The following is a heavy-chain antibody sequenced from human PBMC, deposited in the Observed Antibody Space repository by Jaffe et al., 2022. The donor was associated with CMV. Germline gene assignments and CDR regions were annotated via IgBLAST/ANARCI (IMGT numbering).Heavy chain of an antibody. CDR1: GFTFSSYW. CDR2: IKQDGSEK. Sequence: EVQLVESGGGLVQPGGSLRLSCAASGFTFSSYWMSWVRQAPGKGLEWVANIKQDGSEKYYVDSVKGRFTISRDNAKNSLYLQMNSLRAEDTAVYYCARDGWWLNYYGMDVWGQGTTVTVSS. CDR3: ARDGWWLNYYGMDV. V-gene: IGHV3-7*01. J-gene: IGHJ6*02. D-gene: IGHD6-19*01.